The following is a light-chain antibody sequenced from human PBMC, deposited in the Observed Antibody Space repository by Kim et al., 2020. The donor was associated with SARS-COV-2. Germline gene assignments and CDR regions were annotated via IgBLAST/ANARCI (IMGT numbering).Light chain of an antibody. CDR1: ILKNYY. V-gene: IGLV3-19*01. Sequence: GQTVRITCRRDILKNYYACWYQQKPGQATVLVMYDKNNRPSGIPDRFSGSSSGNTASLTITGAQAADAADYYCNSRDRDTTGHHYVFGTGTKVTVL. J-gene: IGLJ1*01. CDR2: DKN. CDR3: NSRDRDTTGHHYV.